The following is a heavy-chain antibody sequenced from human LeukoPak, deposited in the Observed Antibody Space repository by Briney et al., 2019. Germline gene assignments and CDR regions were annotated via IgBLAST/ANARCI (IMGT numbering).Heavy chain of an antibody. CDR3: ARGASSGRYLRPWFDY. CDR2: ISSSSSYI. Sequence: GSLRLSCAASGFTLSSYSMNWVRQAPGKGLEWVSSISSSSSYIYYADSVKGRFTISRDNAKNSLYLQMNSLRAEDTAVYYCARGASSGRYLRPWFDYWGQGTLVTVSS. J-gene: IGHJ4*02. V-gene: IGHV3-21*01. CDR1: GFTLSSYS. D-gene: IGHD6-19*01.